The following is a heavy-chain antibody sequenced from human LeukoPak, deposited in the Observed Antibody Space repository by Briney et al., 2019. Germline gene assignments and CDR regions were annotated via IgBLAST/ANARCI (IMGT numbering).Heavy chain of an antibody. D-gene: IGHD1-26*01. CDR3: ASYLGSYFDYFDY. J-gene: IGHJ4*02. CDR1: GGTFSSYA. Sequence: SVKVSCKASGGTFSSYAISWVRQGPGQGLEWMGGIIPNFGAANYAQKFQGRVTITTDESTSTAYMELSSLRSEDTAVYYCASYLGSYFDYFDYWGQGTLDTVSS. V-gene: IGHV1-69*05. CDR2: IIPNFGAA.